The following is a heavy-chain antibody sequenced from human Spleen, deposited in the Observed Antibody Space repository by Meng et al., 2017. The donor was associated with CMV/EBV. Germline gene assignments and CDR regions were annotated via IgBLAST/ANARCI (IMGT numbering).Heavy chain of an antibody. CDR2: INPNSGGT. J-gene: IGHJ3*02. D-gene: IGHD1-7*01. CDR1: GYTFTGYY. V-gene: IGHV1-2*02. Sequence: ASVKVSCKASGYTFTGYYMHWVRQAPGQGLEWMGWINPNSGGTNYAQKFQGRVTMTRDTSISTAYMELSRLRSDDTAVYYCARAGTLAGTTNYDAFDIWGQGTMVTVSS. CDR3: ARAGTLAGTTNYDAFDI.